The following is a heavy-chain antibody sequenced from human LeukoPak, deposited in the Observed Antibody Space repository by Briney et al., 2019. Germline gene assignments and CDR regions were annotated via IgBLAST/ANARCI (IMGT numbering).Heavy chain of an antibody. CDR2: INHSGST. Sequence: SETLSLTCAVYGGSFSVYYWSWIRHPPGKGLEWIGEINHSGSTNYNPSLKSRVTISLDTSKNQFSLKLSSVTAADTAVYYCASRTFEVEWLWGQGTLVTVSS. CDR3: ASRTFEVEWL. J-gene: IGHJ4*02. D-gene: IGHD3-3*01. CDR1: GGSFSVYY. V-gene: IGHV4-34*01.